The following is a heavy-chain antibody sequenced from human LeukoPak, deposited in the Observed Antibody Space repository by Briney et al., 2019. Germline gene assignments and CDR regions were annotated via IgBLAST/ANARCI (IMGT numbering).Heavy chain of an antibody. J-gene: IGHJ3*02. CDR2: INSEGTST. Sequence: GSLRLSCAASGFTFSYYWMHWVRQAPGKGLVWVSRINSEGTSTSFADSVKGRFTVSRDNAKNTLYLQMNSLRAEDTAVYYCARDWGRRAFDIWGQGTMVTVSS. CDR1: GFTFSYYW. D-gene: IGHD7-27*01. CDR3: ARDWGRRAFDI. V-gene: IGHV3-74*01.